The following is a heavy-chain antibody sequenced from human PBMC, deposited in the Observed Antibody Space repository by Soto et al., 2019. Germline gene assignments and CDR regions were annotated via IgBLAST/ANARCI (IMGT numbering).Heavy chain of an antibody. D-gene: IGHD2-8*02. CDR3: ARVSRIEYWLDY. CDR2: IIPILGIA. CDR1: GGTFSSYT. V-gene: IGHV1-69*02. J-gene: IGHJ4*02. Sequence: QVQLVQSGAEVKKPGSSVKVSCKASGGTFSSYTISWVRQAPGQGLEWMGRIIPILGIANYAQKFQGRVTITADKSTSTADMELSSLRSEDTAVYYCARVSRIEYWLDYWGQGTLVTVSS.